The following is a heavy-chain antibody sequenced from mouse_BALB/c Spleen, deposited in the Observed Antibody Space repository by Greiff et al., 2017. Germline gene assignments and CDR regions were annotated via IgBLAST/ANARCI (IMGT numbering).Heavy chain of an antibody. Sequence: QVQLQQPGAELVKPGASVKMSCKASGYTFTSYNMHWVKQTPGQGLEWIGAIYPGNGDTSYNQKFKGKATLTADKSSSTAYMQLSSLTFEDSAVYYCARWGNYYAMDYWGQGTSVTVSS. D-gene: IGHD2-1*01. CDR1: GYTFTSYN. CDR3: ARWGNYYAMDY. V-gene: IGHV1-12*01. J-gene: IGHJ4*01. CDR2: IYPGNGDT.